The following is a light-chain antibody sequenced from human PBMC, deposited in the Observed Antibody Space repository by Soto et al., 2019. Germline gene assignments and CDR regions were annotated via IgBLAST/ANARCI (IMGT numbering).Light chain of an antibody. Sequence: DIPMTQSPSTLSASVGDRVTITCRASQSISNWLAWYQQKPGKAPKLLIYDASSLQGGVPSRFSGSGSGTEFTLTITSLQPDDFATYYCQQYDNYWTFGQGTKVEIK. CDR3: QQYDNYWT. V-gene: IGKV1-5*01. CDR1: QSISNW. J-gene: IGKJ1*01. CDR2: DAS.